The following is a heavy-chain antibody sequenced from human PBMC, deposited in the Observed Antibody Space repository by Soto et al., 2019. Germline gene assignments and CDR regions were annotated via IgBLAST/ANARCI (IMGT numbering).Heavy chain of an antibody. CDR2: IIPIYGSA. J-gene: IGHJ6*02. V-gene: IGHV1-69*01. CDR3: ATRNAEFSFRDPQYGMDV. CDR1: GGMFSSYV. D-gene: IGHD3-10*01. Sequence: QVQLVQSGAEVKKPGSSAKVSCKASGGMFSSYVMSWVRQAPGQGLEWMGGIIPIYGSAKYAQKFQGRITITADDSTSTGDMELRSLRFEDTATYYCATRNAEFSFRDPQYGMDVWGRGTTITVSS.